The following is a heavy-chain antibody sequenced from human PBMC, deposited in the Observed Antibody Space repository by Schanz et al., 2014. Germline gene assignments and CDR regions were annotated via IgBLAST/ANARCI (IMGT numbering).Heavy chain of an antibody. CDR1: GYTFTSYD. CDR3: TKGRTFGR. Sequence: QVQLVQSGAEVKKPGASVRLSCEASGYTFTSYDINWVRQATGQGLEWMGWMNSKTGNTVYAQRFQGRVTMTRNTSITTAYLEVSSLRSGDTAVYYCTKGRTFGRWGQGTLVTVSS. V-gene: IGHV1-8*02. CDR2: MNSKTGNT. D-gene: IGHD3-16*01. J-gene: IGHJ4*02.